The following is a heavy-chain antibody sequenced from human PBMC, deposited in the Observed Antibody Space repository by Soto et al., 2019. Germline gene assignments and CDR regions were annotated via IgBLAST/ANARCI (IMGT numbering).Heavy chain of an antibody. J-gene: IGHJ6*02. Sequence: GSLSPSFAAAGFTCSSYDMHWVRQATGKGLEWVSAIGTAGDTYYPGSVKGRFTISRENAKNSLYLQMNSLRAGDTAVYYCARASIAAAGWYYGMDVWGQGTTVTVSS. CDR2: IGTAGDT. V-gene: IGHV3-13*01. CDR3: ARASIAAAGWYYGMDV. CDR1: GFTCSSYD. D-gene: IGHD6-13*01.